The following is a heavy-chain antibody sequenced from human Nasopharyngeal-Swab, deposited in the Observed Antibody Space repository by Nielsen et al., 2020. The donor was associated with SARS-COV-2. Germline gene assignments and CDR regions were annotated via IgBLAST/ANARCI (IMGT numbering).Heavy chain of an antibody. J-gene: IGHJ3*02. V-gene: IGHV3-30-3*01. Sequence: GGSLRLSCAASGFTFSSYAMHWVRQAPGKGLEWVAVISYDGSNKYYADSVKGRFTISRDNSKNTLYLQMNSLRAEDTAVYYCARDGEAGLRYFDWLPNSDAFDIWGQGTMVTVSS. D-gene: IGHD3-9*01. CDR3: ARDGEAGLRYFDWLPNSDAFDI. CDR2: ISYDGSNK. CDR1: GFTFSSYA.